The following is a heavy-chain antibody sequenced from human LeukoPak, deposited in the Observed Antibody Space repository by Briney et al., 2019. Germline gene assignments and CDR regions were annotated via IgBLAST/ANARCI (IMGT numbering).Heavy chain of an antibody. V-gene: IGHV1-69*13. D-gene: IGHD3-3*01. Sequence: ASVKVSCKASGGTFSSYAISWVRQAPGQGLEWMGGIIPIFGTANYAQKFQGRVTITADESTSTAYMELSSLRSEDTAVYYCARDGDFWSGYGYYYYGMDVWGQGTTVTVSS. CDR2: IIPIFGTA. CDR1: GGTFSSYA. CDR3: ARDGDFWSGYGYYYYGMDV. J-gene: IGHJ6*02.